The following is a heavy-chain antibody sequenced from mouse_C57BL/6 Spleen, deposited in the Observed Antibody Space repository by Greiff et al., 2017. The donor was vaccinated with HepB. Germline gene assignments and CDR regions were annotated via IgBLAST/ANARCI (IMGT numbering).Heavy chain of an antibody. Sequence: EVQLQQSGGGLVKPGGSLKLSCAASGFTFSDYGMHWVRQAPEKGLEWVAYISSGSSTIYYADTVKGRFTISRDNAKNTLFLQMTSLRSEDTAMYYCARSIDYGSSSYYFDYWGQGTTLTVSS. J-gene: IGHJ2*01. V-gene: IGHV5-17*01. CDR1: GFTFSDYG. CDR3: ARSIDYGSSSYYFDY. D-gene: IGHD1-1*01. CDR2: ISSGSSTI.